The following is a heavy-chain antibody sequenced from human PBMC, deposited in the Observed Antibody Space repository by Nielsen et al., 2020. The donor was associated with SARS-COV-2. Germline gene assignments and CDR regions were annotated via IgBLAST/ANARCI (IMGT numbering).Heavy chain of an antibody. V-gene: IGHV4-59*12. CDR3: AGARTEPSFDY. Sequence: GSLRLSCTVSGGSISSYYWSWIRQPPGKGLEWIEYIYYSGSTNYNPSLKSRVTISVDTSKNQFSLKLSSVTAADTAVYYCAGARTEPSFDYWGQGTLVTVSS. D-gene: IGHD1-14*01. CDR1: GGSISSYY. J-gene: IGHJ4*02. CDR2: IYYSGST.